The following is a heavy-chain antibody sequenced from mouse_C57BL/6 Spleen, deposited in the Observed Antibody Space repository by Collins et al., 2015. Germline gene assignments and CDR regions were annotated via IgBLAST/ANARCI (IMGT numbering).Heavy chain of an antibody. V-gene: IGHV3-2*02. J-gene: IGHJ4*01. CDR3: APYDYDGTYAMDY. CDR1: GYSITSDYA. Sequence: DVQLQESGPGLVKPSQSLSLTCTVTGYSITSDYAWNWIRQFPGNKLEWMGYISYSGSTSYNPSLKSRIPITRDTSKNQFFLQLNSVTTEDTATYYCAPYDYDGTYAMDYWGQGTSVTVSS. CDR2: ISYSGST. D-gene: IGHD2-4*01.